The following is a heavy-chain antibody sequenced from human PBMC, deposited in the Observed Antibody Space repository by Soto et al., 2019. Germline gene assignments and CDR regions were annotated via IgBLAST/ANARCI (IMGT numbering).Heavy chain of an antibody. CDR1: GGSISSSNW. Sequence: KASETLSLTCTVSGGSISSSNWWTWVRQPPGKGLEWIGEIYHSGSTNYNPSLESRVTISVDKSKNQFSLKLSPVTAADTAVYYCARDPDRHQYGMDVWGQGTTVTVSS. CDR2: IYHSGST. V-gene: IGHV4-4*02. J-gene: IGHJ6*02. D-gene: IGHD2-2*01. CDR3: ARDPDRHQYGMDV.